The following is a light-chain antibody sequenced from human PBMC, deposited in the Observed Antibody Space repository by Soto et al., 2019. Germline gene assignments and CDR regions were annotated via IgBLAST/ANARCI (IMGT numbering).Light chain of an antibody. V-gene: IGLV1-40*01. CDR1: SSNIGAGYD. J-gene: IGLJ1*01. CDR2: GNN. CDR3: QSYDSSLSGYV. Sequence: QSVLTQPPSVSGAPGQRVTISCTGSSSNIGAGYDGHWYQQLPGTAPNLLIFGNNNRPSGVPDRFSGSKSGTSASLAITGLQAEDEGDYYCQSYDSSLSGYVFGTGTKLTVL.